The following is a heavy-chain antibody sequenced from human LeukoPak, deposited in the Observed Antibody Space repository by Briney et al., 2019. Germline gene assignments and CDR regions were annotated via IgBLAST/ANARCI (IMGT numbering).Heavy chain of an antibody. CDR1: GFTFNNAW. CDR2: IKSKTDGGTT. D-gene: IGHD1-26*01. J-gene: IGHJ6*02. CDR3: TTAYSGSYGGFWYYYAMDV. V-gene: IGHV3-15*01. Sequence: GGSLRLSCAASGFTFNNAWMSWVRQAPGKGREWVGRIKSKTDGGTTDYAAPVKGRFTISRDDSKNTLYLQMNSLKAEDTAVYYCTTAYSGSYGGFWYYYAMDVWGQGTTVTVSS.